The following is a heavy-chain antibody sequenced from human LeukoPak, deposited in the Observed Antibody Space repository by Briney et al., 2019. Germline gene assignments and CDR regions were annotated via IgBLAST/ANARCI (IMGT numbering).Heavy chain of an antibody. CDR2: IYYSGST. Sequence: SETLSLTCAVYGGSFSGYYWSWIRQPPGKGLEWIGYIYYSGSTNYNPSLKSRVTISVDTSKNQFSLKLSSVTAADTAVYYCARGSGSGSYPFDYWGQGTLVTVSS. V-gene: IGHV4-59*01. D-gene: IGHD3-10*01. CDR1: GGSFSGYY. J-gene: IGHJ4*02. CDR3: ARGSGSGSYPFDY.